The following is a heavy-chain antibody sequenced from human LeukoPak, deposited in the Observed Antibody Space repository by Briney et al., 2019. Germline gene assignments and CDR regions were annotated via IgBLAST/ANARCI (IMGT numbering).Heavy chain of an antibody. J-gene: IGHJ4*02. CDR3: ARTRLRGDPFDY. Sequence: SETLSLTCSVSGDSINNGGFYWSWIRQLPGKGLEWIGFTFYSGNTYYNPSLKSRSTISVDTSNSQFSLKLNYVTAADTAVYYCARTRLRGDPFDYWGQGTLVTVSS. CDR1: GDSINNGGFY. D-gene: IGHD2-21*02. CDR2: TFYSGNT. V-gene: IGHV4-31*03.